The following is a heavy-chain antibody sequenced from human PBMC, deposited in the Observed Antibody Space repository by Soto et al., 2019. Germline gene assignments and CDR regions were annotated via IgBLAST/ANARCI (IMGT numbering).Heavy chain of an antibody. CDR2: INPSGGST. V-gene: IGHV1-46*01. Sequence: QVQLVQSGAEVKKPGASVKVSCKASGYTFTSYYTHWVRQAPGQGLEWMGIINPSGGSTSYAQKFQGRVTMTRDTSTSTVYMEVSSLRSEDTAVYYCATPTGGKGDAFDIWGQGTMVTVSS. CDR1: GYTFTSYY. J-gene: IGHJ3*02. CDR3: ATPTGGKGDAFDI. D-gene: IGHD3-16*01.